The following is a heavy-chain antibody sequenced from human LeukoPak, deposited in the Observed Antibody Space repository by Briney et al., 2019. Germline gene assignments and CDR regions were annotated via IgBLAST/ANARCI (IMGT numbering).Heavy chain of an antibody. D-gene: IGHD6-13*01. J-gene: IGHJ4*02. V-gene: IGHV4-34*01. CDR3: ARVLKQQLVIDY. CDR1: GGSFSGYY. Sequence: SETLSLTCAVYGGSFSGYYWSWIRQPPGKGLEWIGEINHSGSTNYNPSLKSRVTISVDTSKNQFSLKLSSVTAADTAVYYCARVLKQQLVIDYWGQGTLVTVSS. CDR2: INHSGST.